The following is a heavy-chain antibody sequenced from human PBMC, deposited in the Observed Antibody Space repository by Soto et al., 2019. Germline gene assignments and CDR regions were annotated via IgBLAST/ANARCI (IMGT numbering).Heavy chain of an antibody. D-gene: IGHD3-10*01. CDR1: GGSISSGDYY. CDR3: ARAGNAMVRGVPFDY. J-gene: IGHJ4*02. CDR2: IYYSGST. Sequence: QVQLQESGPGLVKPSQTLSLTCTVSGGSISSGDYYWSWIRQPPGKGLEWIGYIYYSGSTYYNPSLKSRVTISVDTSKNQFSLKLSSVTAADTAVYYCARAGNAMVRGVPFDYWGQGTLVTVSS. V-gene: IGHV4-30-4*01.